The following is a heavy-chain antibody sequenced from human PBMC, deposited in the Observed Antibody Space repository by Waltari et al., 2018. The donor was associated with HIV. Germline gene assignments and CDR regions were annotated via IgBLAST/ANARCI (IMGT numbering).Heavy chain of an antibody. J-gene: IGHJ4*02. D-gene: IGHD5-12*01. CDR3: ATSGYRTGPFDH. V-gene: IGHV3-7*01. CDR1: GFSFSSYW. CDR2: IKPDGSTI. Sequence: EVQLVESGGGLVQPGGSLTLSCAAPGFSFSSYWMNWVRQAPGKGLELVANIKPDGSTIYYVDSVKGRFSIARDNAQNSLYLHMNTLRVEDAAVYFCATSGYRTGPFDHWGQGTPVTVSS.